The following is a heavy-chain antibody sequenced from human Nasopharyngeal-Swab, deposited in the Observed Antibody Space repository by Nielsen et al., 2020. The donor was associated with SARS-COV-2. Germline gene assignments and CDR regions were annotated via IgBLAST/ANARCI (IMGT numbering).Heavy chain of an antibody. CDR2: ISYDGSNK. J-gene: IGHJ4*02. Sequence: GGSLRLSCAASGFTFSSYAMHWVRQAPGKGLEWVAVISYDGSNKYYADSVKGRFTISRDNSKNTLYLQMNSLRAEDTAVYYCTTDHYDYVWGSYRYPGDYWGQGTLVTVSS. CDR1: GFTFSSYA. V-gene: IGHV3-30-3*01. CDR3: TTDHYDYVWGSYRYPGDY. D-gene: IGHD3-16*02.